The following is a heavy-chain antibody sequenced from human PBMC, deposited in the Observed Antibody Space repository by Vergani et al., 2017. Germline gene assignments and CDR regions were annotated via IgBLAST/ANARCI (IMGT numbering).Heavy chain of an antibody. Sequence: QVQLQESGPGLVKPSQTLSLTCTVSGGSIISGSYYWSWIRQPAGKGLEWIGRIYTSGSTNYNPSLKSRVTMSVDTSKNQFSLKLSSVTAADTAVYYCARDRVSPGYCSSTSCYTGAEYFQHWGQGTLVTVSS. CDR2: IYTSGST. D-gene: IGHD2-2*02. J-gene: IGHJ1*01. CDR3: ARDRVSPGYCSSTSCYTGAEYFQH. V-gene: IGHV4-61*02. CDR1: GGSIISGSYY.